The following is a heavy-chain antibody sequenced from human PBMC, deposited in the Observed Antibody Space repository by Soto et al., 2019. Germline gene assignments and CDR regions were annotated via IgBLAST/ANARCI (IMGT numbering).Heavy chain of an antibody. J-gene: IGHJ4*02. CDR3: ARRGSGYYDSSGYFDY. D-gene: IGHD3-22*01. Sequence: QLQLQESGPGLVKPSETLSLTCTVSGGSISSSSYYWGWIRQPPGKGLEWIGSIYYSGSTYYNPSLKSRVTISVDTSKNQFSLKLSSVTAADTAVYYCARRGSGYYDSSGYFDYWGQGTLVTVSS. V-gene: IGHV4-39*01. CDR2: IYYSGST. CDR1: GGSISSSSYY.